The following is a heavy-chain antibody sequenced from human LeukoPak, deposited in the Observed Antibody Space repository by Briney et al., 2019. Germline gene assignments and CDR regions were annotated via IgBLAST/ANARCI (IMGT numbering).Heavy chain of an antibody. Sequence: VASVKVSCKASGGTFSSYAISWVRQAPGQGLEWMGGIIPIFGTANYAQKFQGRVTITADESTSTAYMELSSLRSEDTAVYYCARPGYYDILTVYSPLDYGGQETLVTVSS. CDR2: IIPIFGTA. V-gene: IGHV1-69*13. D-gene: IGHD3-9*01. CDR3: ARPGYYDILTVYSPLDY. J-gene: IGHJ4*02. CDR1: GGTFSSYA.